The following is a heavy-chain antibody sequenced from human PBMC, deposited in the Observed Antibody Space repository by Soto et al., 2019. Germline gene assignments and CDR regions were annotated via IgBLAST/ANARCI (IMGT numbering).Heavy chain of an antibody. J-gene: IGHJ4*02. D-gene: IGHD5-18*01. CDR1: GGSISSGDYY. V-gene: IGHV4-30-4*02. CDR2: IYYSGST. Sequence: SETLSLTCTVSGGSISSGDYYWSWIRQPPGKGLEWIGYIYYSGSTYYNPSLKSRVTISRDTPKKQFSLTVSSVTAADTAVYYCARDRYSYGYWGQGTLVTVSS. CDR3: ARDRYSYGY.